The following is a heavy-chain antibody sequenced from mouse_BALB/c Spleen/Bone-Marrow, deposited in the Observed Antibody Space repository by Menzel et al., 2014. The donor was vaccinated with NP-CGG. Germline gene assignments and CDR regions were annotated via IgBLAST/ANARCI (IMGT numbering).Heavy chain of an antibody. V-gene: IGHV1-67*01. CDR2: ISTYSGNT. CDR1: GYTFTDYA. D-gene: IGHD2-2*01. J-gene: IGHJ3*01. Sequence: VDVVDSGPELVRPGVSVKISCKGSGYTFTDYAMHWVKQSHAKSLEWIGVISTYSGNTNYNQKFKGKATMTVDKSSSTAYMELARLTSEDSAIYYCARGIYYGSTWFAYWGQGTLVTVSA. CDR3: ARGIYYGSTWFAY.